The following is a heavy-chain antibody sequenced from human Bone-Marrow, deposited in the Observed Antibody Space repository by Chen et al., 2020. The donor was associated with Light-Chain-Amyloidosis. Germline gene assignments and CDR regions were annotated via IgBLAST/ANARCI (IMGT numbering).Heavy chain of an antibody. J-gene: IGHJ4*02. V-gene: IGHV1-2*02. CDR2: INPNSGDT. D-gene: IGHD5-18*01. CDR1: GYTFTGYY. Sequence: QVQLAQSGAEVKKPGASVKVSCKASGYTFTGYYIHWVRQAPGQGLEWMGWINPNSGDTNYAQNFQGRVTMTRDTSISTAYMELSRLRFDDTAVYYCARGPLNYGYEFLDYWGQGTLVTVSS. CDR3: ARGPLNYGYEFLDY.